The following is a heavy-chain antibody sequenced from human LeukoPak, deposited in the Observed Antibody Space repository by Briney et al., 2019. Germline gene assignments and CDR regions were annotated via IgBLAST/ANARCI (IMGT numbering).Heavy chain of an antibody. J-gene: IGHJ4*02. CDR2: IYYSGST. V-gene: IGHV4-59*01. D-gene: IGHD3-22*01. CDR3: ARVARDSSGYPYYFDY. Sequence: PSETLSLTCNVSGGSMSNIYYWGWIRQPPGKGLEWIGYIYYSGSTNYNPSLKSRVTISVDTSKNQFSLKLSSVTAADTAVYYCARVARDSSGYPYYFDYWGQGTLVTVSS. CDR1: GGSMSNIYY.